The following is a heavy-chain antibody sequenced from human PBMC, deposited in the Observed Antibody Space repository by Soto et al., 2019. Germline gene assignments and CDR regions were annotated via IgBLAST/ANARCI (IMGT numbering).Heavy chain of an antibody. CDR1: GYTFTSYG. J-gene: IGHJ4*02. Sequence: ASVKVSCKASGYTFTSYGISWVRQAPGQGLEWMGWISAYNGNTNYAQKLQGRVTMTTDTSTSTAYMELRSLRSDDTAVYYCARVYYDYIWGSYGPGGFDYWGQGTLVTVSS. V-gene: IGHV1-18*01. CDR3: ARVYYDYIWGSYGPGGFDY. D-gene: IGHD3-16*01. CDR2: ISAYNGNT.